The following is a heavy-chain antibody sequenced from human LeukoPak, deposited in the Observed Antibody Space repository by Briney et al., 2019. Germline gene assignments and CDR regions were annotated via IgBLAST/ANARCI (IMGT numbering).Heavy chain of an antibody. Sequence: GASVKVSCKASGGTFSSYAISWVRQAPGQGPGWMGGIFPIFGTANYAQKFQGRVTITADKSTSTAYMELSSLRSEDTAVDYCARGWSGSGSSETRSDYWGQGTLVTVSS. V-gene: IGHV1-69*06. CDR3: ARGWSGSGSSETRSDY. D-gene: IGHD3-10*01. J-gene: IGHJ4*02. CDR1: GGTFSSYA. CDR2: IFPIFGTA.